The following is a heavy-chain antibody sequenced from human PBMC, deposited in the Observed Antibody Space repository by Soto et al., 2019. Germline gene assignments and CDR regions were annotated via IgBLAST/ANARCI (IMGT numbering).Heavy chain of an antibody. D-gene: IGHD6-19*01. J-gene: IGHJ5*02. CDR3: ARVRGIAVAVNNWFDP. Sequence: QVQLVQSGAEVKKPGASVKVSCKGSGYSFSSYGLSWLRQAPGQGLEWMGWISPYNGNTNYAQKFQGRVIMTTDTPTSTAYMELRSLRSDDTAVYYCARVRGIAVAVNNWFDPWGQGTLVTVSS. CDR1: GYSFSSYG. V-gene: IGHV1-18*04. CDR2: ISPYNGNT.